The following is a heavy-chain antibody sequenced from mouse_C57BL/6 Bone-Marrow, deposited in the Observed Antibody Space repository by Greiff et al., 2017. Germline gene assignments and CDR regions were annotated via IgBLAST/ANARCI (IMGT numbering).Heavy chain of an antibody. D-gene: IGHD1-1*01. CDR3: ARLGYYGSSYNFDY. CDR2: IYPSDSET. V-gene: IGHV1-61*01. J-gene: IGHJ2*01. CDR1: GYTFTSYW. Sequence: VQLQQPGAELVRPGSSVKLSCKASGYTFTSYWMDWVKQRPGQGLEWIGNIYPSDSETHYNQKFKDKATLTVHKSSSTAYMQLSSLTSEDSAVYYCARLGYYGSSYNFDYWGQGTTLTVSS.